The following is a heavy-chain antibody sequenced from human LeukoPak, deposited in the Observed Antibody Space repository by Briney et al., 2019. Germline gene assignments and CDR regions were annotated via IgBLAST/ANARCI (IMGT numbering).Heavy chain of an antibody. Sequence: SETLSLTCTVSGGSISSYYWSWIRQPPGKGREWIGYIYSSVITNYNPSLKSRVTISVDTSKNQFSLKLSSVTAADTAVYYCAREGTAMVGDAFAIWGQGTMVTVSS. V-gene: IGHV4-59*01. D-gene: IGHD5-18*01. CDR2: IYSSVIT. J-gene: IGHJ3*02. CDR3: AREGTAMVGDAFAI. CDR1: GGSISSYY.